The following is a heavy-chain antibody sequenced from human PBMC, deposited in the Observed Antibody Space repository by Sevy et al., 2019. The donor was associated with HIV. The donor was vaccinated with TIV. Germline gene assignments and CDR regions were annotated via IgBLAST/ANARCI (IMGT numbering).Heavy chain of an antibody. J-gene: IGHJ5*02. CDR3: ARDLGQEQWLVRGNWFDL. CDR1: GFTFSNYA. D-gene: IGHD6-19*01. CDR2: LSYDGSNN. V-gene: IGHV3-30*04. Sequence: GGSLRLSCAASGFTFSNYAMHWVRQAPGKGLEWVGFLSYDGSNNYYADSVKGRFTISRDNSKNTLYLQMNSLRAEDTAVYYCARDLGQEQWLVRGNWFDLWGQGTLVTVSS.